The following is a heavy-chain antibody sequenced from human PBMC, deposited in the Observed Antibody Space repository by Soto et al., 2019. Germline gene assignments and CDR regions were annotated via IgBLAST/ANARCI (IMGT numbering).Heavy chain of an antibody. CDR2: IYYSGST. CDR1: RGSISSSY. V-gene: IGHV4-59*01. Sequence: PSETLSLTCTVSRGSISSSYCCWIRQPPGKGLEWIGYIYYSGSTNYNPSLKSRVTISVDTSKNQFSLKLSSVTAADTAVYYCAKNYGNAFDIWGQGTMVTVS. D-gene: IGHD3-10*01. CDR3: AKNYGNAFDI. J-gene: IGHJ3*02.